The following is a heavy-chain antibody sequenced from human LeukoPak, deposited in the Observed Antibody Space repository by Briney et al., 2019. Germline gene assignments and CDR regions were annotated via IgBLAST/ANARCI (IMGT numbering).Heavy chain of an antibody. J-gene: IGHJ4*02. D-gene: IGHD3-10*01. CDR3: AKVPSVVTMVRGDNFDY. CDR1: GFTFSSYG. Sequence: GGSLRLSCAASGFTFSSYGMHWVRQAPGKGLEWVAVISYDGSNKYYADSVKGRFTISRDNSKNTLYLQMNSLRAEDTAVYYCAKVPSVVTMVRGDNFDYWGQGTLVTVSS. V-gene: IGHV3-30*18. CDR2: ISYDGSNK.